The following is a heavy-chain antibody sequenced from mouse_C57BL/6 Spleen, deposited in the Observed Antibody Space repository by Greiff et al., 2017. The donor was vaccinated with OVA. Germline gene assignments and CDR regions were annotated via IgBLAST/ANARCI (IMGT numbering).Heavy chain of an antibody. D-gene: IGHD1-1*01. CDR3: ARDDYGSSPLDY. CDR2: ISDGGSYT. J-gene: IGHJ2*01. CDR1: GFTFSSYA. Sequence: EVQLVESGGGLVKPGGSLKLSCAASGFTFSSYAMSWVRQTPEKRLAWVATISDGGSYTYYPDNVKGRFTISRDNAKNNLYLQMSHLKSEDTAMYYCARDDYGSSPLDYWGQGTTLTVSS. V-gene: IGHV5-4*01.